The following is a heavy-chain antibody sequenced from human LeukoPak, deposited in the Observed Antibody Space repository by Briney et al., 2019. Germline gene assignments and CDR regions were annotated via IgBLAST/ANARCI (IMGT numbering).Heavy chain of an antibody. CDR2: ISGSGGST. V-gene: IGHV3-23*01. Sequence: GGSLRLSCAASGFTFSSYAMSWVRQAPGKGLEWVSAISGSGGSTYYADSVKGRFTISRDNSKNTLYLQMNSLRAEDTAVYYRAKGLSNGPMVRGAILLWGQGTLVTVSS. J-gene: IGHJ4*02. CDR1: GFTFSSYA. D-gene: IGHD3-10*01. CDR3: AKGLSNGPMVRGAILL.